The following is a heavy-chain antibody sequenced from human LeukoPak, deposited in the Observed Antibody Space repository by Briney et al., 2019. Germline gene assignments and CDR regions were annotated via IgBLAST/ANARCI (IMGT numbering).Heavy chain of an antibody. V-gene: IGHV4-59*01. J-gene: IGHJ5*02. Sequence: PSETLSLTCTVSGGSISSYYWSWIRQPPGKGLEWIAYISDIGSINYNPSLKGRVTISLDTSKNQFSLKLSSVTAADTAVYYCAGTYYYDSSGYNWFDPWGQGTLVTVSS. CDR1: GGSISSYY. CDR2: ISDIGSI. CDR3: AGTYYYDSSGYNWFDP. D-gene: IGHD3-22*01.